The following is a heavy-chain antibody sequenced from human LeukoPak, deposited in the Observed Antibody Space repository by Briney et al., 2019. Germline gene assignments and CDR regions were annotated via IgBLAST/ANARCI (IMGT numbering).Heavy chain of an antibody. Sequence: GGSLRLSCAASGFTFSSYGMHWVRQAPGEGLEWVAFIRYDGSNKYYADSVKGRFTISRDNSKNTLYLQMNSLRAEDTAVYYCAKDSRAAAVTYFQHWGQGTLVTVSS. J-gene: IGHJ1*01. V-gene: IGHV3-30*02. D-gene: IGHD6-13*01. CDR1: GFTFSSYG. CDR3: AKDSRAAAVTYFQH. CDR2: IRYDGSNK.